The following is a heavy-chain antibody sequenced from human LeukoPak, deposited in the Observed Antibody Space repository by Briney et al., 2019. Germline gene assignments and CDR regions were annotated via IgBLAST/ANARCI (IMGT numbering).Heavy chain of an antibody. J-gene: IGHJ4*02. Sequence: PSETLSLTCTVSGGSFRSSTYYLGWIRQPPGKGLEWIGSIYYSGNTYYNQSLKSRVTISVDTSKNQFSLKLTSVTAADTAVYYCARHYYDSSGYYPWYFDYWGQGTLVTVSS. CDR2: IYYSGNT. CDR1: GGSFRSSTYY. D-gene: IGHD3-22*01. V-gene: IGHV4-39*01. CDR3: ARHYYDSSGYYPWYFDY.